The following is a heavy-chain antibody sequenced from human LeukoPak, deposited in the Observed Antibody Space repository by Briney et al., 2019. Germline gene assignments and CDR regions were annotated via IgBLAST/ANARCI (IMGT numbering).Heavy chain of an antibody. D-gene: IGHD1-26*01. J-gene: IGHJ6*02. CDR2: VHSSGNT. V-gene: IGHV4-4*07. CDR3: ARGEHGVDV. Sequence: SETLSLTCTVTGGSISGCYWSWIRQPAGKGLEWIGRVHSSGNTIYNPSLKSRLTMSVDTSKNQFSLKLSSVTAADTAVYYCARGEHGVDVWGQGTTVTVSS. CDR1: GGSISGCY.